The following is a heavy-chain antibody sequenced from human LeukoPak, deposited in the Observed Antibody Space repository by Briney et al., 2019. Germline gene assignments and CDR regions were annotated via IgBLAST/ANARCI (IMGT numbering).Heavy chain of an antibody. CDR2: IKSKTSGGTT. J-gene: IGHJ4*02. V-gene: IGHV3-15*01. CDR3: TVIQGWGLGSYYVDY. D-gene: IGHD3-10*01. Sequence: GGSLRLSCAASGFAFSNDWMSWVRRAPGKGLEWVGRIKSKTSGGTTDYAAPVKGRFTISRDDSKNMLYLQMDSLKTEDTAVYYCTVIQGWGLGSYYVDYWGQGTLVTVSS. CDR1: GFAFSNDW.